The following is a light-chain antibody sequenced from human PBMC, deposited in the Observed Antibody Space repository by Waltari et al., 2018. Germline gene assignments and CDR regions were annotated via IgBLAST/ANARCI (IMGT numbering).Light chain of an antibody. V-gene: IGKV1-5*03. CDR3: QQYNSRSPWT. CDR2: KAS. Sequence: DIQMTQSPSTLSAFVGDRVHIPCRASQSVSTWLAWFQQKPGKAPKLVVYKASTLESGVPSRFSGRGSGTEFTLTISSLQPDDFATYYCQQYNSRSPWTFGQGTKVEIK. CDR1: QSVSTW. J-gene: IGKJ1*01.